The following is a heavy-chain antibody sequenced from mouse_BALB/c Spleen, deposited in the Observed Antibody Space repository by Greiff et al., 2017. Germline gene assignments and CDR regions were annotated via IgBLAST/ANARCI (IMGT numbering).Heavy chain of an antibody. Sequence: EVQGVESGGGLVKPGGSLKLSCAASGFAFSSYDMSWVRQTPEKRLEWVAYISSGGGSTYYPDTVKGRFTISRDNAKNTLYLQMSSLKSEDTAMYYCARHEDYGGAYWGQGTLVTVSA. CDR2: ISSGGGST. CDR3: ARHEDYGGAY. V-gene: IGHV5-12-1*01. J-gene: IGHJ3*01. D-gene: IGHD2-4*01. CDR1: GFAFSSYD.